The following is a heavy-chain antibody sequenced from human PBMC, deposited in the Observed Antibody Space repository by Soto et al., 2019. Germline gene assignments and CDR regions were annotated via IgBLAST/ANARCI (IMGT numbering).Heavy chain of an antibody. CDR2: LSSTGRRT. J-gene: IGHJ4*02. CDR3: AKVAKSGVVIEDYHS. Sequence: SLRLSCGTSGFPFGNYGMGWARHAPGKGLYWVSVLSSTGRRTYYADSVKGRFTFSRDNSKNTLYLRMXFLRADDTPVYYSAKVAKSGVVIEDYHSLGQGSPLTVYS. CDR1: GFPFGNYG. V-gene: IGHV3-23*01. D-gene: IGHD3-3*01.